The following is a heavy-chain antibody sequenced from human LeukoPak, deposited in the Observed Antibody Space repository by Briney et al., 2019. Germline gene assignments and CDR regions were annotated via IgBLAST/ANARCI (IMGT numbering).Heavy chain of an antibody. Sequence: SETLSPTCTVSTGSISNSSYYWGWFRQPPGKGLEWIGYIYYSGSTNYNPSLKSRVTISVDTSKNQFSLKLSSVTAADTAVYYCARVPGSSAIYYYDSSGYYFDYWGQGTLVTVSS. CDR2: IYYSGST. CDR3: ARVPGSSAIYYYDSSGYYFDY. CDR1: TGSISNSSYY. V-gene: IGHV4-61*05. D-gene: IGHD3-22*01. J-gene: IGHJ4*02.